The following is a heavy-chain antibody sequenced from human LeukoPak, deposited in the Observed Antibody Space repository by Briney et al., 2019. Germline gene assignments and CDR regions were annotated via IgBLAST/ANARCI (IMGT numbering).Heavy chain of an antibody. Sequence: TLSLTCTVSGDSISTGGYYWNWIRQLPGKGLEWIGCIYYSGNTYYNPSLQSRVTISVDTSRNMFSLRLTSVTAADTALYYCARLKKAEGSLLDFWGQGGLVTVSS. CDR2: IYYSGNT. J-gene: IGHJ4*02. V-gene: IGHV4-31*03. CDR1: GDSISTGGYY. CDR3: ARLKKAEGSLLDF.